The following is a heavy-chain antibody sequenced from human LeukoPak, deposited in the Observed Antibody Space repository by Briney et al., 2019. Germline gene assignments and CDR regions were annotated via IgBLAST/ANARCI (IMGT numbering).Heavy chain of an antibody. D-gene: IGHD3-10*02. Sequence: AGSLRLSCAASGFTFSNAWMNWVRQAPGQGQEWVSYISSSGSTIYYADSVKGRFTISRDNAKNSLYLQMNSLSAEDTAVYYCAELGITMIGGVWGKGTTVTISS. CDR1: GFTFSNAW. J-gene: IGHJ6*04. CDR2: ISSSGSTI. V-gene: IGHV3-48*04. CDR3: AELGITMIGGV.